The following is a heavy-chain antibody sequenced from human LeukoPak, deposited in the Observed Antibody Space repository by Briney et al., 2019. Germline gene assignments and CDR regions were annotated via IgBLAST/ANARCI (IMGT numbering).Heavy chain of an antibody. CDR2: MNPITGNT. D-gene: IGHD1-26*01. Sequence: GASVKVSCKTSENTFTTYDFNWVRQAPGQGLEWMGWMNPITGNTGYAQSFQGRVTMTTNTSISTAYMELSSLRSEDTAVYYCAADRGVGATIDYYYYGMDVWGQGTTVTVSS. CDR1: ENTFTTYD. V-gene: IGHV1-8*01. J-gene: IGHJ6*02. CDR3: AADRGVGATIDYYYYGMDV.